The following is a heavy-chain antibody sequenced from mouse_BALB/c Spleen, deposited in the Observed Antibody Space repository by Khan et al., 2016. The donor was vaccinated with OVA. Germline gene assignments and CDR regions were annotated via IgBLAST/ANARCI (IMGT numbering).Heavy chain of an antibody. V-gene: IGHV3-2*02. CDR1: GYSITSYYA. CDR2: LRYSGNT. D-gene: IGHD1-1*02. Sequence: EVQLEASGPGLVKPSQSLSLSCTVSGYSITSYYAWYLIRQLPGNILELMGFLRYSGNTNYNPSLKSRFSITRDTSKNQFFLPLNSFTTEDTATFYCARDYGGDCDYWGQGNTLTGYS. J-gene: IGHJ2*01. CDR3: ARDYGGDCDY.